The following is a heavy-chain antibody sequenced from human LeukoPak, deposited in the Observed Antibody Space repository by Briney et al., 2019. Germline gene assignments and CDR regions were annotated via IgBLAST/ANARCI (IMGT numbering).Heavy chain of an antibody. CDR3: ARPRGAWYNAFDI. V-gene: IGHV5-51*01. J-gene: IGHJ3*02. D-gene: IGHD6-13*01. CDR1: GYRFTSYW. Sequence: PGESLKISCKGSGYRFTSYWIGWVRQMPGKGLEWMGIIYPGDFDTRYSPSFEGQVTNSADKSISTAYLQWTSLKASDSAMYYCARPRGAWYNAFDIWDQGTMVTVSS. CDR2: IYPGDFDT.